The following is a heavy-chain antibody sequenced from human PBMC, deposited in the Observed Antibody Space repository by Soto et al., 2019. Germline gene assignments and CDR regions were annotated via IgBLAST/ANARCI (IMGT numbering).Heavy chain of an antibody. CDR2: IYYSGST. D-gene: IGHD6-6*01. V-gene: IGHV4-59*01. CDR1: GGSISSYY. Sequence: SETLSLTCTVSGGSISSYYWSWIRQPPGKGLEWIGCIYYSGSTNYNPSLKSRVTISVDTSKNQFSLKLSSVTAADTAVYYCASSSSIAARRFDYWGQGTLVTVSS. J-gene: IGHJ4*02. CDR3: ASSSSIAARRFDY.